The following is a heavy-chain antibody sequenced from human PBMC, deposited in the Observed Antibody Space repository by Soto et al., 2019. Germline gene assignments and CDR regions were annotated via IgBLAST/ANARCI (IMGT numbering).Heavy chain of an antibody. J-gene: IGHJ6*02. Sequence: GGSLRLSCAASGFTFSSYAMSWVRQAPGKGLEWVSAISGSGGSTYYADSVKGRFTISRDNSKNTLYLQMNSLRAEDTAVYYCANVVKHYTMTHFYYYYGMDVWGQGTTVTVSS. CDR3: ANVVKHYTMTHFYYYYGMDV. CDR2: ISGSGGST. D-gene: IGHD3-22*01. CDR1: GFTFSSYA. V-gene: IGHV3-23*01.